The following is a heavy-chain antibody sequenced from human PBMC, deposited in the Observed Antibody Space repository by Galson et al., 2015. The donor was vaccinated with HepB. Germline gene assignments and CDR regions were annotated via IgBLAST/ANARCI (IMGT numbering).Heavy chain of an antibody. CDR2: ISSSSSYI. V-gene: IGHV3-21*01. Sequence: SLRLSCAASGFTFSSYSMNWVRQAPGKGLEWVSSISSSSSYIYYADSVKGRFTISRDNAKNSLYLQMNSLRAEDTAVYYCAREGSIAAAGTTEPANWFDPWGQGTLVTVSS. CDR3: AREGSIAAAGTTEPANWFDP. J-gene: IGHJ5*02. D-gene: IGHD6-13*01. CDR1: GFTFSSYS.